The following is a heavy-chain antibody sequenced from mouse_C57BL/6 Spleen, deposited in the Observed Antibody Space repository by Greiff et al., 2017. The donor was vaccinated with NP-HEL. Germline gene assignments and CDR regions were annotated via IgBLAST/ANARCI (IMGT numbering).Heavy chain of an antibody. V-gene: IGHV5-4*01. CDR1: GFTFSSYA. CDR2: ISDGGSYT. Sequence: EVKLVESGGGLVKPGGSLKLSCAASGFTFSSYAMSWVRQTPEKRLEWVATISDGGSYTYYPDNVKGRFTISRDNAKNNLYLQMSHLKSEDTAMYYCARDLEGFDYWGQGTTLTVSS. J-gene: IGHJ2*01. CDR3: ARDLEGFDY.